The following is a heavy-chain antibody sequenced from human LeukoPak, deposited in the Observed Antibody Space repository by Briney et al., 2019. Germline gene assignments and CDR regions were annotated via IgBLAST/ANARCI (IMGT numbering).Heavy chain of an antibody. V-gene: IGHV3-30*02. Sequence: GGSLRLSCAASGFTFNTYGMHWVRQAPGKGLEWVAFIRYDGSDKYYADSVKGRFTISRDNSKNTLYLQMNSLRAEDTAVYYCAKLISAPAAFDYWGQGALVTVSS. J-gene: IGHJ4*02. CDR3: AKLISAPAAFDY. D-gene: IGHD6-13*01. CDR1: GFTFNTYG. CDR2: IRYDGSDK.